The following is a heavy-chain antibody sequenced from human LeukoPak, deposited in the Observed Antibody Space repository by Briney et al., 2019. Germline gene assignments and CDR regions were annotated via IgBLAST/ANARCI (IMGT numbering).Heavy chain of an antibody. V-gene: IGHV4-39*01. D-gene: IGHD6-19*01. CDR3: ARLIAVAVSDY. CDR2: IYYSGST. CDR1: GGSISSSSYY. Sequence: PSETLSLTCTVSGGSISSSSYYWGWIRQPPGKGLVWIGSIYYSGSTYYNPSLKSRVTISVDTSKNQFSLKLSSVTAADTAVYYCARLIAVAVSDYWGQGTLVTVSS. J-gene: IGHJ4*02.